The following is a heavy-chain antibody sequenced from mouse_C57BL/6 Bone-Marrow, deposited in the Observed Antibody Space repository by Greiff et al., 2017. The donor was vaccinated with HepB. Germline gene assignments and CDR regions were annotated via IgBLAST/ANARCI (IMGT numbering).Heavy chain of an antibody. D-gene: IGHD1-1*02. CDR2: IYPGGGYT. CDR1: GYTFTNYW. V-gene: IGHV1-63*01. CDR3: ARAGGYYDPYYFDY. Sequence: QVQLQQSGAELVRPGTSVKMSCKASGYTFTNYWIGWAKQRPGHGLEWIGDIYPGGGYTNYNEKFKGKATLTADKSSSTAYMQFSSLTSEDSAIYYCARAGGYYDPYYFDYWGQGTTLTVSS. J-gene: IGHJ2*01.